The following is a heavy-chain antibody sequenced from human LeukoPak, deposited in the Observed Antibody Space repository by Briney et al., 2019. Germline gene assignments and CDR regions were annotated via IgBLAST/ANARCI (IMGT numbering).Heavy chain of an antibody. CDR1: GYTFPSYG. CDR3: ASRSVTTSMEDAFDI. V-gene: IGHV1-18*01. D-gene: IGHD4-17*01. CDR2: ISAYNGNT. Sequence: ASVKVSCKASGYTFPSYGISWLRQAPGQGLEWMGWISAYNGNTNYAQKLQGRATITTHTYTSTAYMEARNLRSDDTAVYFCASRSVTTSMEDAFDIWGQGTMVTVSS. J-gene: IGHJ3*02.